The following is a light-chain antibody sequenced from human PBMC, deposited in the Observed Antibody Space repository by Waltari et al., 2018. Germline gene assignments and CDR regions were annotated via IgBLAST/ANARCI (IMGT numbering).Light chain of an antibody. CDR2: EAA. CDR3: QHFYSYPSG. V-gene: IGKV1-13*02. CDR1: QAISRS. Sequence: AIQLTHSPSSSPASVVDRVTLTCRASQAISRSVAWFQQKPGKVPKLLIFEAADLEDGVPSRFSGSGGGTRFTLTISSLQPEDFATYYCQHFYSYPSGFGQGTRLEIK. J-gene: IGKJ5*01.